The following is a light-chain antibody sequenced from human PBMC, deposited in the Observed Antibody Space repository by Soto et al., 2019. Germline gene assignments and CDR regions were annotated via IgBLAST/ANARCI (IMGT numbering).Light chain of an antibody. CDR1: QSVTNSY. CDR2: AAS. V-gene: IGKV3-20*01. J-gene: IGKJ1*01. Sequence: EIVLTQSPGTQSLSPGERATLSCRASQSVTNSYLTWYQQKPGQAPRLLIYAASIRATGIPDRFSGSGSGRDFTLTISRLEPEDSAEYYCQQYGSSPGTFGQGTKVEIK. CDR3: QQYGSSPGT.